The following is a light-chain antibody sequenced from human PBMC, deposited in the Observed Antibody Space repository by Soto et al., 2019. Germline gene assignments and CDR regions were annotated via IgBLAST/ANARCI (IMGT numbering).Light chain of an antibody. J-gene: IGLJ7*01. Sequence: QSALTQPASVSGSPGQSITISCTGTSNDVSAYKYVSWYQQQPDKAPKLIIYEVTNRPSGVSNRFSGSKSGNTASLTISGLQAEDEADYYCAAWDDSLSGAVFGGGTQLTVL. CDR3: AAWDDSLSGAV. CDR1: SNDVSAYKY. CDR2: EVT. V-gene: IGLV2-14*01.